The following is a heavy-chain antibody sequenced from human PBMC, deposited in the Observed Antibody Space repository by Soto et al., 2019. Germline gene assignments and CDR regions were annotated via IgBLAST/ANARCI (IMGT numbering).Heavy chain of an antibody. V-gene: IGHV1-69*01. D-gene: IGHD3-22*01. CDR2: IIPIFGTA. CDR1: GGTFSRHA. CDR3: ARGWGYDSNDYYYAY. J-gene: IGHJ4*02. Sequence: QVQLVQSGAEVRKPGSSVKVSCKASGGTFSRHAISWVRQAPGQGLEWMGGIIPIFGTANHAQKFQGRVTIIADESTGTVYMELSSLRSEKTAMYYCARGWGYDSNDYYYAYWGQGTLVIVSS.